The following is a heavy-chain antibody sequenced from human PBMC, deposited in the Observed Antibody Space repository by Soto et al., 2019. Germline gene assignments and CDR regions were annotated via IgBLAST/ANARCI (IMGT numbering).Heavy chain of an antibody. CDR1: GFTFSSYS. CDR2: IDPSGNYI. Sequence: PGGSLRLSCAASGFTFSSYSMNWVRQAPGKGLEWVSTIDPSGNYIYYADSVKGRFTISRDNARNSLYLQMNSLRAADTAVYYCARSFGVSETYRSWFDPWGQGTLVTVSS. CDR3: ARSFGVSETYRSWFDP. V-gene: IGHV3-21*01. J-gene: IGHJ5*02. D-gene: IGHD3-3*01.